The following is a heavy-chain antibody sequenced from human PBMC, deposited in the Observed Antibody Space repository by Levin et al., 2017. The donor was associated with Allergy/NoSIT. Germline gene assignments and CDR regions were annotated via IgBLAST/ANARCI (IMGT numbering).Heavy chain of an antibody. V-gene: IGHV3-23*01. J-gene: IGHJ4*02. CDR1: GITFRSYA. Sequence: PGGSLRLSCAASGITFRSYAMSWVRQAPGKGLEWVSVISGGGGSTYHADSVKGRFTISRDNSKNTLYLQMNSLRAEDTAIYYCAKEYCRGGSCYHSVDYWGQGTLVTVSS. CDR3: AKEYCRGGSCYHSVDY. CDR2: ISGGGGST. D-gene: IGHD2-15*01.